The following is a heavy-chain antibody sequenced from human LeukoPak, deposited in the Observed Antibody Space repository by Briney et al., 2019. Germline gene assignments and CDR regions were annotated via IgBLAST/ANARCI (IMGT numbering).Heavy chain of an antibody. CDR1: GFTFSNAW. CDR2: IKSKTDGCTT. J-gene: IGHJ4*02. CDR3: TTDVTPPNWNDGLGY. D-gene: IGHD1-1*01. Sequence: GGSLRLSCAASGFTFSNAWMSWVRQAPGKGLEWVGRIKSKTDGCTTDYAGAVKVRLTIAREDAKRKLSLQMNSLKTEDTAVYYCTTDVTPPNWNDGLGYWGQGTLVTVSS. V-gene: IGHV3-15*01.